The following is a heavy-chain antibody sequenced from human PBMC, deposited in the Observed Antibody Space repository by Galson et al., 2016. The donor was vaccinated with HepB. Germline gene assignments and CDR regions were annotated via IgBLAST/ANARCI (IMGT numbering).Heavy chain of an antibody. CDR3: AGDPKWWQPNNWFDP. V-gene: IGHV4-34*01. Sequence: SETLSLTCAVSGGSLSGYYWTWIRQSPGKGLEWIGEINHSGITNYTPSLKSRVTISVDTSKKQFSLGLTSVTAADTAMYYCAGDPKWWQPNNWFDPWGQGTLVTVSS. CDR2: INHSGIT. J-gene: IGHJ5*02. CDR1: GGSLSGYY. D-gene: IGHD2-15*01.